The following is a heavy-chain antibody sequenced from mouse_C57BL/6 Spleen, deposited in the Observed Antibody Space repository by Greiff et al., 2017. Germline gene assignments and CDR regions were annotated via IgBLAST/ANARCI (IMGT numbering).Heavy chain of an antibody. J-gene: IGHJ4*01. CDR2: IDPSDSYT. CDR3: AITHYYAMDY. V-gene: IGHV1-50*01. CDR1: GYTFTSYW. D-gene: IGHD1-3*01. Sequence: QVQLKQPGAELVKPGASVKLSCKASGYTFTSYWMQWVKQRPGQGLEWIGEIDPSDSYTNYNQKFKGKATMTVEPSSSTAYMQLSSLTSEDAAVYYCAITHYYAMDYWGQGTSVTVSS.